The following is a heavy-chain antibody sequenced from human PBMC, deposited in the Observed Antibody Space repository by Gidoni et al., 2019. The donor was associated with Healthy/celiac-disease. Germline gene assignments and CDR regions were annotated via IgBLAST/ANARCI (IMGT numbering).Heavy chain of an antibody. CDR2: INAGNGNT. Sequence: QAQLVQSGAEGKKPGASGKVSGKAYGSTFTSYAMHWVRQAPGQRLEWLGWINAGNGNTKYSQKFQGRVTITRDTSASTAYMKLSSLRSEDTAVYYCARDEAAAGAFDYWGQGTLVTVSS. V-gene: IGHV1-3*01. D-gene: IGHD6-13*01. CDR1: GSTFTSYA. CDR3: ARDEAAAGAFDY. J-gene: IGHJ4*02.